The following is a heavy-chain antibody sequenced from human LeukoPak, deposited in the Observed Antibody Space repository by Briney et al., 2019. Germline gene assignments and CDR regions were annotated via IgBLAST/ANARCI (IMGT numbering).Heavy chain of an antibody. D-gene: IGHD6-13*01. V-gene: IGHV4-39*01. Sequence: PSETLSLTCTVSGGSISTYYWSWIRQPPGKGLEWIGSIYYSGSTYYNPSLKSRVTISVDTSKNQFSLKLSSVTAADTAVYYCARAWVQAAAGAFDIWGQGTMVTVSS. CDR2: IYYSGST. CDR3: ARAWVQAAAGAFDI. CDR1: GGSISTYY. J-gene: IGHJ3*02.